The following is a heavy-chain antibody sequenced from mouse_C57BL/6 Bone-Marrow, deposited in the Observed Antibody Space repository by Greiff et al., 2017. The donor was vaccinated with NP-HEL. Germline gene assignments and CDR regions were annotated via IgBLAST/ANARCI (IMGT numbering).Heavy chain of an antibody. D-gene: IGHD1-1*01. CDR1: GFTFSDYY. CDR3: ARQGNYYGSSHWYFDV. CDR2: ISNGGGST. J-gene: IGHJ1*03. V-gene: IGHV5-12*01. Sequence: DVMLVESGGGLVQPGGSLKLSCAASGFTFSDYYMYWVRQTPEKRLEWVAYISNGGGSTYYPDTVKGRFTISRDNAKNTLYLQMSRLKSEDTAMYYCARQGNYYGSSHWYFDVWGTGTTVTVSS.